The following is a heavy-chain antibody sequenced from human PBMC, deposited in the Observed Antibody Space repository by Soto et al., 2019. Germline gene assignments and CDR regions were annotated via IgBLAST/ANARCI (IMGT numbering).Heavy chain of an antibody. CDR2: ISAYNGNT. Sequence: VKVSCKASGYTFTSYGISWVRQAPGQGLEWMGWISAYNGNTNYAQKLQGRVTMTRDTSTSTVYMELSSLRSEDTAVYYCARADSSSGMDVWGQGTTVTVSS. CDR3: ARADSSSGMDV. V-gene: IGHV1-18*01. CDR1: GYTFTSYG. D-gene: IGHD6-13*01. J-gene: IGHJ6*02.